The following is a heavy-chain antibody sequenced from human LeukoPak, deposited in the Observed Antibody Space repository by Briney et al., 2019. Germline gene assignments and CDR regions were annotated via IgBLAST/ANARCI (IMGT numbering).Heavy chain of an antibody. J-gene: IGHJ4*02. CDR1: GGSISDISYY. CDR3: ARHVSYSGDNFDF. CDR2: VYYSGST. D-gene: IGHD6-19*01. Sequence: TSETLSLTCTVSGGSISDISYYWGWIRQPPGKGLEWIGSVYYSGSTSYNPSLKSRVTISVDTSKNQFSLKPSSVTAADTAVYFCARHVSYSGDNFDFWGQGTLVTVSS. V-gene: IGHV4-39*01.